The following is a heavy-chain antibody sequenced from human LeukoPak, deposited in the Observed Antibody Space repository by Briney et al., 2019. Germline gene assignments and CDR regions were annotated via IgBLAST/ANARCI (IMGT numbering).Heavy chain of an antibody. V-gene: IGHV4-34*01. CDR1: GGSFSGYY. Sequence: SETLSLTCVVYGGSFSGYYWSWIRQPPGKGLEWIGEINHSGSTNYNPSLKSRVTISVDTSKNQFSLKLSSVTAADTAVYYCARSILPDYWGQGTLVTVSS. J-gene: IGHJ4*02. CDR2: INHSGST. CDR3: ARSILPDY.